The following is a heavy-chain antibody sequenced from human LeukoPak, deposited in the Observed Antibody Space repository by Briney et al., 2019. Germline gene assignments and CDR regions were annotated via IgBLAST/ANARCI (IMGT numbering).Heavy chain of an antibody. CDR2: ISSSSSYI. CDR3: AKDFIYYGSGDY. V-gene: IGHV3-21*04. CDR1: GFTFSSYS. D-gene: IGHD3-10*01. J-gene: IGHJ4*02. Sequence: GGSLRLSCAASGFTFSSYSMNWVRQAPGKGLEWVSSISSSSSYIYYADSVKGRFTISRDNAKNSLYLQMNSLRAEDTAVYYCAKDFIYYGSGDYWGQGTLVTVSS.